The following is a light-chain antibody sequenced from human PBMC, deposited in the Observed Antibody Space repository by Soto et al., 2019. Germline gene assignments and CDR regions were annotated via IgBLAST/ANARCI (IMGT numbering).Light chain of an antibody. CDR2: TAT. Sequence: DIQMTQSPSSLSASVGDRVTITCRARQGIRNDLGWYQQKLGKAPKRLIYTATSLQSGVPSWFIGSGSGTEFTLTISSLQPAEFAAEDGLQHNTFPWTFGLGTKLEIK. V-gene: IGKV1-17*01. CDR1: QGIRND. CDR3: LQHNTFPWT. J-gene: IGKJ2*01.